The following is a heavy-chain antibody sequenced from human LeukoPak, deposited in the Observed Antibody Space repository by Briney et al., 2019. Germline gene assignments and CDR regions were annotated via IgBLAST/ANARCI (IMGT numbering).Heavy chain of an antibody. CDR3: ARDDSLAVAGTEGYYFDY. Sequence: GGSLRLSCAASGFTFSSYEMNWVRQAPGKGLEWVSYISSSGSNIYYADSVKGRLTISRDNAKNSLYLQMNSLRAEDTAVYYCARDDSLAVAGTEGYYFDYWGQGTLVTVSS. J-gene: IGHJ4*02. CDR1: GFTFSSYE. D-gene: IGHD6-19*01. V-gene: IGHV3-48*03. CDR2: ISSSGSNI.